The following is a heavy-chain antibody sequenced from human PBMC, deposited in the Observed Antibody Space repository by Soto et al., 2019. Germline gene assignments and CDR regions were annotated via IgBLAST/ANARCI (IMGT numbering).Heavy chain of an antibody. CDR1: GFTFSRYW. CDR2: LNSDGTST. Sequence: GGSLRLSCAASGFTFSRYWMHWVRQAPGKGLVWVSRLNSDGTSTTYADSVKGRFTISRDNAKNTLYLQLNSLRAEDSAVYYCARDEDGIVPLDYWGQGILVTVSS. V-gene: IGHV3-74*01. J-gene: IGHJ4*02. CDR3: ARDEDGIVPLDY. D-gene: IGHD3-22*01.